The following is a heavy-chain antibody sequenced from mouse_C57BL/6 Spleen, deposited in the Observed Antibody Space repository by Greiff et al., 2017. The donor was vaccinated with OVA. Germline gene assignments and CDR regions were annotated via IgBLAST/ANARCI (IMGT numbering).Heavy chain of an antibody. V-gene: IGHV7-3*01. D-gene: IGHD1-1*01. CDR1: GFTFTDYY. CDR2: IRNKANGYTT. CDR3: ARSPLITTVVATGYFDV. J-gene: IGHJ1*03. Sequence: EVQGVESGGGLVQPGGSLSLSCAASGFTFTDYYMSWVRQPPGKALEWLGFIRNKANGYTTEYSASVKGRFTISRDNSQSILYLQMNALRAEDSATYYCARSPLITTVVATGYFDVWGTGTTVTVSS.